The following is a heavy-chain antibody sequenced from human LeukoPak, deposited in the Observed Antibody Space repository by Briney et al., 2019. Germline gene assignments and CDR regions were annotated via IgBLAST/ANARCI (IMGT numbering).Heavy chain of an antibody. CDR2: INTNTGNP. CDR3: ARVRPIMITFGGVKARHYFDY. D-gene: IGHD3-16*01. V-gene: IGHV7-4-1*02. Sequence: ASVKVSCKASGYTFTSYAMNWVRQAPGQGLEWMGWINTNTGNPTYAQGFTGRFVFSLDTSVSTAYLQISSLKAEDTAVYYCARVRPIMITFGGVKARHYFDYWGQGTLVTVSS. J-gene: IGHJ4*02. CDR1: GYTFTSYA.